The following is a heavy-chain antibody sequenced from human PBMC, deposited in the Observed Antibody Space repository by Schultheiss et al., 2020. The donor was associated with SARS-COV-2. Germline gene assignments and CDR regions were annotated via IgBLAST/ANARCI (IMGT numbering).Heavy chain of an antibody. Sequence: GGSLRLSCSASGFTFSSYAMHWVRQAPGKGLEYVSAISSNGGSTYYADSVKGRFTISRDNSKNTLYLQMNSLKTEDTAVYYLWILPLYGMDVWGQGTTVTVSS. V-gene: IGHV3-64*04. D-gene: IGHD5-12*01. J-gene: IGHJ6*02. CDR3: WILPLYGMDV. CDR2: ISSNGGST. CDR1: GFTFSSYA.